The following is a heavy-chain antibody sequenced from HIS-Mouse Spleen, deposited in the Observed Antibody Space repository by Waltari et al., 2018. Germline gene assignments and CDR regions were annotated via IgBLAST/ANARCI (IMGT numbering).Heavy chain of an antibody. J-gene: IGHJ2*01. D-gene: IGHD6-13*01. CDR1: GCPLSSRSYY. Sequence: QLQLQESGPGLVKPSETLSLTCPVSGCPLSSRSYYWGWIRQPPGKGLEWIGSIYYSGSTYYNPSLKSRVTISVDTSKNQFSLKLSSVTAADTAVYYCAREIPYSSSWYDWYFDLWGRGTLVTVSS. V-gene: IGHV4-39*07. CDR2: IYYSGST. CDR3: AREIPYSSSWYDWYFDL.